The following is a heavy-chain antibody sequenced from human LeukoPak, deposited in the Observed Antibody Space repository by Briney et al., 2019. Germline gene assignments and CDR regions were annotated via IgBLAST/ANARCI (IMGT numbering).Heavy chain of an antibody. Sequence: PSETLSLTCTVSGGSISSYYWRWIRQPPGKGLEWIGYIYYSGSTNYNPSLKSRVTISVDTSKNQFSLKLSSVTAADTAVYYCARGGEWRYYYDSSGYYPFDYWGQGTLVTVSS. J-gene: IGHJ4*02. CDR1: GGSISSYY. CDR2: IYYSGST. V-gene: IGHV4-59*01. D-gene: IGHD3-22*01. CDR3: ARGGEWRYYYDSSGYYPFDY.